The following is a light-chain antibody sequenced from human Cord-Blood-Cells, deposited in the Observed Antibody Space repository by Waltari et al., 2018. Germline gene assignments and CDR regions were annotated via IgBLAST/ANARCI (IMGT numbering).Light chain of an antibody. CDR1: QSISSY. CDR3: QQSYSTPPKLT. J-gene: IGKJ4*01. Sequence: DIQMTQSPSSLSASVGDRVTITCRVSQSISSYLNWYQQKPGKAPKLLIYAASSLQSGVPSRFSGSGSGTDFTLTNSSLQPEDFATYYCQQSYSTPPKLTFGGGTKVEIK. V-gene: IGKV1-39*01. CDR2: AAS.